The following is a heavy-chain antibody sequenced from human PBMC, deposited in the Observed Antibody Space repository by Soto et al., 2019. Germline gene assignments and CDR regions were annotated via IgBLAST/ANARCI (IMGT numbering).Heavy chain of an antibody. CDR2: ISYDGSNK. D-gene: IGHD3-9*01. J-gene: IGHJ4*01. Sequence: GGSLRLSCAASGFTFSSYAMHWVRQAPGKGLEWVAVISYDGSNKYYADSVKGRFTISRDNSKNTLYLQMNSLRAEDTAVYYCARAIRYFEGSRFDYWGHGTLVTV. CDR1: GFTFSSYA. CDR3: ARAIRYFEGSRFDY. V-gene: IGHV3-30-3*01.